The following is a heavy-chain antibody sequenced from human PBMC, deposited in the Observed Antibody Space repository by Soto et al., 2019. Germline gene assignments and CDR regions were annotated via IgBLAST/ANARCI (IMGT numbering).Heavy chain of an antibody. CDR3: ARETDGLDV. J-gene: IGHJ6*02. Sequence: QVQLVESGGGVVQPGRSLRLSCAASGLIFSSYNIHWVRQAPGRGLEWVAVTTFHGGNNYNADSVKGRFTISRDASKKTVYLQMNSLTTEDSAVYFCARETDGLDVGGQGTTVTVSS. CDR1: GLIFSSYN. V-gene: IGHV3-30-3*01. CDR2: TTFHGGNN.